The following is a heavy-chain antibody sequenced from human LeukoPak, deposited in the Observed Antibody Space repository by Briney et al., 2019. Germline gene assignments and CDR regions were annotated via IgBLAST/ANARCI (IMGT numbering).Heavy chain of an antibody. CDR1: GYTFTSYG. Sequence: GASVKVSCKASGYTFTSYGISWVRQAPGQGLEWMGWISAYNGNTNYAQKLQGRVTMTTDTSTSTAYMELRSLRSDDTAVYYCARDVLGIGELSPNFDYWGQGTLVTVSS. CDR3: ARDVLGIGELSPNFDY. CDR2: ISAYNGNT. J-gene: IGHJ4*02. D-gene: IGHD3-10*01. V-gene: IGHV1-18*01.